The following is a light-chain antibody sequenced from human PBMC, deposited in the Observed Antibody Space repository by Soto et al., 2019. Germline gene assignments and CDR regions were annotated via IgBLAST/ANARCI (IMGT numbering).Light chain of an antibody. CDR3: LQTYTVPRT. J-gene: IGKJ2*01. CDR1: QSISTS. V-gene: IGKV1-39*01. CDR2: DAS. Sequence: DIQMTQSPSSLSASVGDRVTITCRASQSISTSLCWFQQKPGRAPKLLISDASTLQSGVPSRFSGSGFGTDFTLTISSLQPEDFAAYYCLQTYTVPRTFGQGTNLDMK.